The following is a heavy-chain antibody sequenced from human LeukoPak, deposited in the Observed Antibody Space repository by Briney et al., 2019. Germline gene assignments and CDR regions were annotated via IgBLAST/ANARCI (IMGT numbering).Heavy chain of an antibody. J-gene: IGHJ6*02. CDR2: INHSGSA. V-gene: IGHV4-34*01. Sequence: PSETLSLTCAVSGGSFSGYYWTWIRQPPGKGLEWIGEINHSGSANYNPSLKSRVTISLDTSKNQFSLKLSSVTAADTAVYYCARAGSSWYDQRSHYYYGMDVWGQGTTVTVSS. D-gene: IGHD6-13*01. CDR3: ARAGSSWYDQRSHYYYGMDV. CDR1: GGSFSGYY.